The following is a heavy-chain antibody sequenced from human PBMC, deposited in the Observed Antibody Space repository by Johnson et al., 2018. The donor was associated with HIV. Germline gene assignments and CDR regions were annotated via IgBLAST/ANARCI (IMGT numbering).Heavy chain of an antibody. CDR2: IRYDGSNK. V-gene: IGHV3-30*02. CDR3: ATRLTMVQGVIKGDAFDI. J-gene: IGHJ3*02. Sequence: VQLVESGGGVVQPGGSLRLSCAASGFTFSSYGMHWVRQAPGKGLEWVAFIRYDGSNKYYADSVKGRFTISRDNSKNTLYLQMNSLRAEDTAVYYCATRLTMVQGVIKGDAFDIWGQGTMVTVSS. CDR1: GFTFSSYG. D-gene: IGHD3-10*01.